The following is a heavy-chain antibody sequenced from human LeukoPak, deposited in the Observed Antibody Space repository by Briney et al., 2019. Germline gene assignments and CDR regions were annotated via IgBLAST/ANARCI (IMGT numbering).Heavy chain of an antibody. CDR1: GGSISSYY. CDR3: ARGPSARDYYDSSGYYDY. D-gene: IGHD3-22*01. J-gene: IGHJ4*02. CDR2: IYYSGST. Sequence: SETLSLTCTVSGGSISSYYWSWIRQPPGKGLEWVWDIYYSGSTNYNPSLKSRVTISVDTSKNQFSLKLSSVTAADTAVYYCARGPSARDYYDSSGYYDYWGQGTLVTVSS. V-gene: IGHV4-59*01.